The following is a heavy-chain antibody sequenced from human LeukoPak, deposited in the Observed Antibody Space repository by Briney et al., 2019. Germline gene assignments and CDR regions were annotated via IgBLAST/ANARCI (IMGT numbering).Heavy chain of an antibody. CDR2: IKGDGIST. Sequence: GGSLRLSCVASGFSLSNFQMYWVRHAPGQGLVWVSRIKGDGISTNYADSVKGRFTISRDIAKNTLYLQMNSLRAEDTGVYYCARVSSSSSVLDAFDIWGQGTMVTVSS. D-gene: IGHD6-6*01. V-gene: IGHV3-74*01. J-gene: IGHJ3*02. CDR3: ARVSSSSSVLDAFDI. CDR1: GFSLSNFQ.